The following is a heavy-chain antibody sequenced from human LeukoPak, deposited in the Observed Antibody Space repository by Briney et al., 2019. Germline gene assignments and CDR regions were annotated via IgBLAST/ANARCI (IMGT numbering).Heavy chain of an antibody. CDR3: ARAAFHYYYYMDV. D-gene: IGHD6-13*01. J-gene: IGHJ6*03. CDR2: IYHSGIT. V-gene: IGHV4-38-2*01. Sequence: SETLSLTCAVSGYSICSGYYWGWIGQSPGKGLEWIGSIYHSGITYYKPSLKSRVRISVDTSKNQFSLNLSSVTAADTAVYYCARAAFHYYYYMDVWGKGTTVTVSS. CDR1: GYSICSGYY.